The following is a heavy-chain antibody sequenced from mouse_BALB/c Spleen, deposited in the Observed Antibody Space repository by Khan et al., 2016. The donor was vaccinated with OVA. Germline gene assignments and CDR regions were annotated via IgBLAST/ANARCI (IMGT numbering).Heavy chain of an antibody. CDR2: IRLKSNNYAT. CDR1: GFTFSNFW. Sequence: EVQLQESGGGLVQPGGSMKLSCVASGFTFSNFWMNWVRQSPEKGLEWIAEIRLKSNNYATHYAESVKGRFTISRDDSKSSVYLQMNNLRAEDTGIYCGTRPGGYYAWFAYWGQGTLVTVSA. CDR3: TRPGGYYAWFAY. V-gene: IGHV6-6*02. D-gene: IGHD2-3*01. J-gene: IGHJ3*01.